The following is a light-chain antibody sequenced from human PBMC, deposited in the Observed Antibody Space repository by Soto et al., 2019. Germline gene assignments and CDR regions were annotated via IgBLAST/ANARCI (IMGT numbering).Light chain of an antibody. CDR1: QSVLYSSNNKNY. CDR3: QQYLTTPFT. V-gene: IGKV4-1*01. CDR2: WAS. J-gene: IGKJ2*01. Sequence: DTVMTQSPDSLAVSLGEKTTINCKSSQSVLYSSNNKNYLAWYQQKPGQPPKLLIYWASTRESGVPDRFSGSESGTDFSLTISSLQAEDVAIYYCQQYLTTPFTFGQGTKLEI.